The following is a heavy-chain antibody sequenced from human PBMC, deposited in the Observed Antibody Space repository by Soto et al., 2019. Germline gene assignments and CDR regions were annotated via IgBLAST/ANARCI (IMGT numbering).Heavy chain of an antibody. J-gene: IGHJ5*02. D-gene: IGHD6-13*01. CDR1: GGTFSSYT. CDR2: IIPILGIA. Sequence: GASVKVSCKASGGTFSSYTISWVRQAPGQGLEWMGRIIPILGIANYAQKFQGRVTITADKSTSTAYMELSSLRSEDTAVYYCARAYSSIPPLGFDPWGQGTLVTVSS. CDR3: ARAYSSIPPLGFDP. V-gene: IGHV1-69*02.